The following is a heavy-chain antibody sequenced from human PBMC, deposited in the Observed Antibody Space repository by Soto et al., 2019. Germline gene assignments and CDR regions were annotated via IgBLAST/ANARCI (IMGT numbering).Heavy chain of an antibody. Sequence: EVHLVESGGGLIQPGGSLRLSCATSGFSISSSYMNWVRQAPGKGLEWVSVIYSAGNTYYADSVRGRFTISRDSSKNTLYLQITRLRAEDTALYFCTSGHDYDSSGGYYFAYWGQGTLVTVSS. V-gene: IGHV3-53*01. D-gene: IGHD3-22*01. J-gene: IGHJ4*02. CDR2: IYSAGNT. CDR1: GFSISSSY. CDR3: TSGHDYDSSGGYYFAY.